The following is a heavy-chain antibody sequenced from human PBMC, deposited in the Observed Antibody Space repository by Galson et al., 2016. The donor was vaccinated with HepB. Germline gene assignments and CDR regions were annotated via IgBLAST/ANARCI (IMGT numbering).Heavy chain of an antibody. CDR3: ARLPVEVEYNWFAP. CDR2: IHPGDSRT. D-gene: IGHD2-15*01. V-gene: IGHV5-51*01. Sequence: QSGAEVKKTGDSLKISCRGSGYSFISYWIGWVRQTPGKGLEWMGIIHPGDSRTRYSPSFEGQVTMSVDKSTNTAYLQWSSLKASDTAMYYCARLPVEVEYNWFAPWGRGTMVTVSS. CDR1: GYSFISYW. J-gene: IGHJ5*02.